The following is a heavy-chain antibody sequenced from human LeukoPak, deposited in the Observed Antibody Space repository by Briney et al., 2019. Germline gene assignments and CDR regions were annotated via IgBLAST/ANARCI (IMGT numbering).Heavy chain of an antibody. D-gene: IGHD5-18*01. CDR3: AKDTALDC. CDR1: GFSVSDNY. Sequence: GGSLRLSCVAPGFSVSDNYMSWVRQAPGKGLEWVAIIYTGGFTYYGPSAKGRLTISRDTSKSTLYLHMHNLRAEDTAVYFCAKDTALDCWGQGTEVTVSS. V-gene: IGHV3-53*01. CDR2: IYTGGFT. J-gene: IGHJ4*02.